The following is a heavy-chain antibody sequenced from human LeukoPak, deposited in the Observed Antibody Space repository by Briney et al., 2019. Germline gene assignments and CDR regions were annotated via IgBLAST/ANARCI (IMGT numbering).Heavy chain of an antibody. J-gene: IGHJ4*02. CDR2: IKEDGTQK. V-gene: IGHV3-7*01. Sequence: GGSLRLSCAASGFTFNKSWMSWVRQAPGKGPEWVANIKEDGTQKYYVDSVRGRFTISRDNAENSLYLQMNSLRDEDTAVYYCAKEPNSSGWYYFDYWGQGTLVTVSS. CDR3: AKEPNSSGWYYFDY. D-gene: IGHD6-19*01. CDR1: GFTFNKSW.